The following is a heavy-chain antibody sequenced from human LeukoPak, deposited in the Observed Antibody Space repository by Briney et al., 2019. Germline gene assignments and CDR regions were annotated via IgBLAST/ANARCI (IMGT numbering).Heavy chain of an antibody. CDR3: AREYSSSWYWFDP. J-gene: IGHJ5*02. V-gene: IGHV4-59*01. CDR1: GGSISSYY. D-gene: IGHD6-13*01. Sequence: PSETLSLTCTVSGGSISSYYWSWIRQPPGKGLKWIGYIYYSGSTNYNPSLKSRVTISVDTSKNQFSLKLSSVTAADTAVYYCAREYSSSWYWFDPWGQGTLVTVSS. CDR2: IYYSGST.